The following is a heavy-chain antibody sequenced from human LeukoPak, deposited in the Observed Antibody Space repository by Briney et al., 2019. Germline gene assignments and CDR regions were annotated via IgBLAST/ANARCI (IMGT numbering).Heavy chain of an antibody. J-gene: IGHJ4*02. D-gene: IGHD5-12*01. CDR2: ISFDGSKK. CDR3: ARDLRNSGYVDY. CDR1: GFTFSRSA. Sequence: PGRSLRLSCAASGFTFSRSAMHWVRQAPGKGPEWVAVISFDGSKKYYADSVRGRFTISRDDPKNTLYLQMNSLRAEDTAVYYCARDLRNSGYVDYWGQGTLVTVSS. V-gene: IGHV3-30-3*01.